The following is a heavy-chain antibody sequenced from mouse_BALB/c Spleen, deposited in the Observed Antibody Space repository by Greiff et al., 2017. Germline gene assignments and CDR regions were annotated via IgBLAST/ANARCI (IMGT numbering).Heavy chain of an antibody. D-gene: IGHD2-1*01. CDR1: GYTFTSYW. V-gene: IGHV1-5*01. CDR3: TRDGAIYYGNRYAMDY. J-gene: IGHJ4*01. Sequence: EVKLQESGTVLARPGASVKMSCKASGYTFTSYWMHWVKQRPGQGLEWIGAIYPGNSDTSYNQKFKGKAKLTAVTSTSTAYMELSSLTNEDSAVYYCTRDGAIYYGNRYAMDYWGQGTSVTVSS. CDR2: IYPGNSDT.